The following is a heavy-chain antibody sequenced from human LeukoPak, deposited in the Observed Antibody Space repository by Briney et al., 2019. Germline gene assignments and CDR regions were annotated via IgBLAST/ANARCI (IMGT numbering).Heavy chain of an antibody. CDR3: AGNYYASGSSQFDY. CDR1: GFTFSSYE. J-gene: IGHJ4*02. Sequence: GGSLRLSCGASGFTFSSYEMDWVRQAPGKGLEWVSYISSTGSTIYYADSVKGRFTISRDNAKKSLYLQMNSLRAEDTGVYYCAGNYYASGSSQFDYWGQGTLVTVSS. V-gene: IGHV3-48*03. D-gene: IGHD3-10*01. CDR2: ISSTGSTI.